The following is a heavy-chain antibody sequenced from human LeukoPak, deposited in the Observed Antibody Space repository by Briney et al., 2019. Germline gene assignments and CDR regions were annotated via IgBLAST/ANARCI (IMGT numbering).Heavy chain of an antibody. Sequence: PSETLSLTCAVYGGSFSTYYWSWIRQPPGKGLEWIGEINHSGSTNYNPSLKSRVTISVDTSKNQFSLKLSPVTAADTAVYYCARGGYDYGDYHYFDYWGQGTLVTVSS. D-gene: IGHD4-17*01. CDR3: ARGGYDYGDYHYFDY. CDR2: INHSGST. CDR1: GGSFSTYY. V-gene: IGHV4-34*01. J-gene: IGHJ4*02.